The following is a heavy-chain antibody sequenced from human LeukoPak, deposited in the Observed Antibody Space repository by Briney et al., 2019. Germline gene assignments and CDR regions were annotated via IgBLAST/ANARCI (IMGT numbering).Heavy chain of an antibody. D-gene: IGHD6-13*01. CDR1: GFTFSSYA. CDR2: ISGSGGSA. J-gene: IGHJ4*02. V-gene: IGHV3-23*01. Sequence: PGGSLRLSCAASGFTFSSYAMSWVRQAPGKGLEWVSAISGSGGSAYYADSVKGRFTISRDNSKNTLYLQTNSLRAEDTAVYYCAKDPAADLYYFDYWGQGTLVTVSS. CDR3: AKDPAADLYYFDY.